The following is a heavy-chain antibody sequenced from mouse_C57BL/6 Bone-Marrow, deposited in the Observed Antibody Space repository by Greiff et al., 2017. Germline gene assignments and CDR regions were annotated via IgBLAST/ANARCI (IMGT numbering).Heavy chain of an antibody. V-gene: IGHV5-6*01. D-gene: IGHD2-2*01. CDR2: ISSGGSYT. CDR1: GFTFSSYG. J-gene: IGHJ3*01. Sequence: EVMLVESGGDLVKPGGSLKLSCAASGFTFSSYGMSWVRQTPDKRLEWVATISSGGSYTYYPDSVKGRFTISRDNAKNTLYLQMSSLKSEDTAMYYCARHGRLRRRFAYWGQGTLVTVS. CDR3: ARHGRLRRRFAY.